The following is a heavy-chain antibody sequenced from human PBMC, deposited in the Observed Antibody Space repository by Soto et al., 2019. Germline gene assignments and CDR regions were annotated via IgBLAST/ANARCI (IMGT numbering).Heavy chain of an antibody. V-gene: IGHV5-51*01. CDR1: GYTFSNFW. J-gene: IGHJ4*02. CDR2: IYPGDQET. CDR3: ARSPRSSPYFDY. Sequence: GASLKISCQCSGYTFSNFWIGWVRQLPGRGLEWMGIIYPGDQETRYSPSFHGKVTISADKSINTAYLQWNSLEASDTAFYFCARSPRSSPYFDYWGQGALVTVS. D-gene: IGHD6-13*01.